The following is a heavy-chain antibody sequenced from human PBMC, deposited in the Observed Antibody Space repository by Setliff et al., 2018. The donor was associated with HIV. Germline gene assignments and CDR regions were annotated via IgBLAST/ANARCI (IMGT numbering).Heavy chain of an antibody. CDR2: INHSGST. CDR3: ARDQDYYNFWSGYYTCCAFDI. CDR1: GGSISSGGYY. V-gene: IGHV4-39*02. Sequence: SETLSLTCTVSGGSISSGGYYWSWIRQPPGKGLEWIGEINHSGSTNYNPSLKSRVTISVDTSKNQFSLRLNSVTAADTAVYYCARDQDYYNFWSGYYTCCAFDIWGQGTMVTVSS. J-gene: IGHJ3*02. D-gene: IGHD3-3*01.